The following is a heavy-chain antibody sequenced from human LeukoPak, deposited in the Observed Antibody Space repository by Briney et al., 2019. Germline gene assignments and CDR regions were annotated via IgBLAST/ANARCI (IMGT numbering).Heavy chain of an antibody. CDR2: IYRSGGT. CDR3: AKSGRVSGYDSVNHYMDV. J-gene: IGHJ6*03. V-gene: IGHV3-53*01. D-gene: IGHD5-12*01. Sequence: GGSLRLSCTASGFSISSHYISWVRQAPGKGLDWVSVIYRSGGTYFADSVKGRFTISRDDSQNTVSLQMNNLRAEDTAVYYCAKSGRVSGYDSVNHYMDVWGRGTTVTISS. CDR1: GFSISSHY.